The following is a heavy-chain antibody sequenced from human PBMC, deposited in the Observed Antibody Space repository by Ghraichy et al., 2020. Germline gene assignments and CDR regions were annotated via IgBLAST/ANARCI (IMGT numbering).Heavy chain of an antibody. V-gene: IGHV4-59*08. CDR1: GGSISSYY. CDR3: ARHSRVRWLQPRDLDY. D-gene: IGHD5-24*01. J-gene: IGHJ4*02. Sequence: SQTLSLTCTVSGGSISSYYWSWIRQPPGKGLEWIGYIYYSGSTNYNPSLKSRVTISVDTSKNQFSLKLSSVTAADTAVYYCARHSRVRWLQPRDLDYWGQGTLVTVSS. CDR2: IYYSGST.